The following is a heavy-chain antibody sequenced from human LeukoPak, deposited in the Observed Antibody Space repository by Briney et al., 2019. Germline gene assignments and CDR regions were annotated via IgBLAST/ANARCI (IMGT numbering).Heavy chain of an antibody. CDR3: AKDRIRDGYNFFDY. J-gene: IGHJ4*02. Sequence: GGSLRLSCAASGFTFSSYEMNWVRQAPGKGLEWVSYISSSGSTIYYADSVKGRFTISRDNSKNTQYLQMNSLRAEDTAVYYCAKDRIRDGYNFFDYWGQGTLVTVSS. CDR2: ISSSGSTI. V-gene: IGHV3-48*03. D-gene: IGHD5-24*01. CDR1: GFTFSSYE.